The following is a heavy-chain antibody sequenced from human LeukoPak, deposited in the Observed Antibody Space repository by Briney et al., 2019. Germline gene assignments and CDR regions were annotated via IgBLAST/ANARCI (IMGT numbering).Heavy chain of an antibody. CDR2: ISGSGGST. Sequence: GGSLRLSCAASGFTLSCYAIDWFPQATGKGLEWISAISGSGGSTSYADSVKGRFTISRDNSKNTLYLQVNSLRAEDTAVYYCAKGGLAAAGTFDYWGQGTLVTVSS. CDR3: AKGGLAAAGTFDY. V-gene: IGHV3-23*01. J-gene: IGHJ4*02. CDR1: GFTLSCYA. D-gene: IGHD6-13*01.